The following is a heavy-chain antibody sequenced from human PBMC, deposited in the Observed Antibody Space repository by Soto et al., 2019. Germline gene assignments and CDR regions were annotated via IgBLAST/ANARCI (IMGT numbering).Heavy chain of an antibody. CDR2: MYTSGST. D-gene: IGHD1-26*01. J-gene: IGHJ6*02. Sequence: SETLSLTCTVSCGSISNYYWTWIRQPAGKGLEWIGRMYTSGSTHYNPSLKSRVTMSVDTSKNQFSLKLSSVTAADTAVYYCAREGYSDNYSYYQTLDVWGQGTTVTVA. V-gene: IGHV4-4*07. CDR1: CGSISNYY. CDR3: AREGYSDNYSYYQTLDV.